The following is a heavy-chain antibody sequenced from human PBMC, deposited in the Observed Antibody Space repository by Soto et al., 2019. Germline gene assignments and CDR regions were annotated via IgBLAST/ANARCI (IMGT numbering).Heavy chain of an antibody. D-gene: IGHD2-15*01. CDR3: ARGGGWDYYYMDV. J-gene: IGHJ6*03. Sequence: GGSLRVSCAASGFTVSSNYMSWVRQAPGKGLEWVSVIYAGGSTYSADSVKGRFTISRHNSKNTLYLQMNSLRAEDTAVYYCARGGGWDYYYMDVWGKGTTVTVSS. V-gene: IGHV3-53*04. CDR2: IYAGGST. CDR1: GFTVSSNY.